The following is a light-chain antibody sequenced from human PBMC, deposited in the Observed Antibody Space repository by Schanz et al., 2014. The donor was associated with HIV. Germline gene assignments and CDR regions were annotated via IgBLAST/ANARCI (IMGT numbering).Light chain of an antibody. J-gene: IGKJ4*01. Sequence: EIVLTQSPATLSVSPGEGATLSCRASQNINSDFAWYHQKPGQAPKLLIYDTSTRATGIPDRFSGSGSGTDFTLTISRLEPEDFAVYYCQQYGSSPRTLTFGGGTKVEIK. CDR3: QQYGSSPRTLT. V-gene: IGKV3-20*01. CDR2: DTS. CDR1: QNINSD.